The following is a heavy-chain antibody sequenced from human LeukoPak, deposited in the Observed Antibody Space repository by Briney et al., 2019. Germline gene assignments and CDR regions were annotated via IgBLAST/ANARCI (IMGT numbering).Heavy chain of an antibody. CDR2: IYYSGST. J-gene: IGHJ4*02. V-gene: IGHV4-59*01. D-gene: IGHD5-18*01. CDR3: ARDQYSYPSGAYDY. CDR1: GGSFSGYY. Sequence: SETLSLTCAVYGGSFSGYYWSWIRQPPGKGLEWIGYIYYSGSTNYNPSLKSRVTISVDTSKNQFSLKLSSVTAADTAVYYCARDQYSYPSGAYDYWGQGTLVTVSS.